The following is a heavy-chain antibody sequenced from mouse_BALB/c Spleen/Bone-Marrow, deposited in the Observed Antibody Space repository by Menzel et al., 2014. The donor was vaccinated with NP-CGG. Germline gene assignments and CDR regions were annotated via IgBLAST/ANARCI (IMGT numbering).Heavy chain of an antibody. CDR3: ARDRGYDSYYAMDY. CDR1: GFSLTGYG. Sequence: VKLAESGPGLVAPSQSLSITCTVSGFSLTGYGVNWVRQPPGKGLEWLGMVWGDGSTEYNSALKSRLSISKDNSKSQVFLKMNSLQADVTARYYCARDRGYDSYYAMDYWGQGTSVTVSS. V-gene: IGHV2-6-7*01. CDR2: VWGDGST. D-gene: IGHD2-2*01. J-gene: IGHJ4*01.